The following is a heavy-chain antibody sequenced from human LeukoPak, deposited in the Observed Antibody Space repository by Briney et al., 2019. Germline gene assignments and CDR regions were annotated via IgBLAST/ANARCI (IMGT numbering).Heavy chain of an antibody. J-gene: IGHJ6*02. V-gene: IGHV3-66*01. Sequence: GGSLRLSCAASGFTFSSNYMSWVRQAPGKGLEWVSVIYSGGSTYYADSVKGRFTISRDNSKNTLYLQMNSLRAEDTAVYYCAREQWRQYYYGMDVWGQGTTVTVSS. CDR2: IYSGGST. CDR1: GFTFSSNY. CDR3: AREQWRQYYYGMDV. D-gene: IGHD6-19*01.